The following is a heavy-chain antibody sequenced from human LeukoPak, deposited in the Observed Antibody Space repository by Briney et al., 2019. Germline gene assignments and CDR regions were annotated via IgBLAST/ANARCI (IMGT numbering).Heavy chain of an antibody. D-gene: IGHD2-15*01. CDR1: GGSISSGDYY. CDR2: IYYSGST. CDR3: ARVSVGSTNWFDP. Sequence: SQTLSLTCTVSGGSISSGDYYWSWIRQPPGKGLEWIGYIYYSGSTYYNPSLKSRVTISVDTSKNQFSLKLSSVTAADTAVYYCARVSVGSTNWFDPWGQGTLVTVSS. V-gene: IGHV4-30-4*01. J-gene: IGHJ5*02.